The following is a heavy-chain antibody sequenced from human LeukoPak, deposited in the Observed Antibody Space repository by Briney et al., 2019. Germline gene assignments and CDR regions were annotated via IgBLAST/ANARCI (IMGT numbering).Heavy chain of an antibody. CDR2: IHSDSGTI. Sequence: GGSLRLSCAASGFNFNTYRMNWVRQAPGKGLEWIAYIHSDSGTIYYADSVKGRFTISRDNAKKSLFLQMNSLRAEDTAVYYCARGGTYQPLLGYWGQGTLVTVSS. V-gene: IGHV3-48*01. CDR1: GFNFNTYR. CDR3: ARGGTYQPLLGY. D-gene: IGHD2-2*01. J-gene: IGHJ4*02.